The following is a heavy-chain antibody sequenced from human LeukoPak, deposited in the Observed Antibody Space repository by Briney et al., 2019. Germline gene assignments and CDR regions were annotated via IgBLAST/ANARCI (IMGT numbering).Heavy chain of an antibody. CDR3: AKGKPSSLWPPFDD. D-gene: IGHD5-18*01. CDR2: ISYDGSNK. Sequence: PGGSLRLSCAASGFTFSSYAMSWVRQAPGKGLEWVAVISYDGSNKYYADSVKGRFTISRDNSKNTLYLQMNSLKPEDTAVYYCAKGKPSSLWPPFDDWGQGTLVTVSS. CDR1: GFTFSSYA. J-gene: IGHJ4*02. V-gene: IGHV3-30*18.